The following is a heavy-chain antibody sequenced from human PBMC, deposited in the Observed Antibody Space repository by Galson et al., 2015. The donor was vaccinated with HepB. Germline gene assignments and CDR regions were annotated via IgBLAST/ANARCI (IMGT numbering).Heavy chain of an antibody. V-gene: IGHV1-18*01. D-gene: IGHD2-15*01. J-gene: IGHJ5*02. CDR1: GYNFPTYS. CDR3: ARGALVAVVDATQNNWFAP. Sequence: SVKVSCKASGYNFPTYSITWVRQAPGQGLEWMGWINAYNQHTNYAQHLQGRVTMTTGTSTSTAYMELRSLRSDDTAVYYCARGALVAVVDATQNNWFAPWGQRTLITVSS. CDR2: INAYNQHT.